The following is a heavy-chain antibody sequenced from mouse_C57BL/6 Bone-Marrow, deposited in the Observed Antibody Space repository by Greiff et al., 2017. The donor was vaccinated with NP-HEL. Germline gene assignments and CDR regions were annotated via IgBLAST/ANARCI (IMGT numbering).Heavy chain of an antibody. CDR3: ARHEWAYYYGSSYRYFDF. J-gene: IGHJ1*03. D-gene: IGHD1-1*01. Sequence: VQLQQSGAELVKPGASVKLCCKASGYTFTEYTIHWVKQRSGQGLEWIGWFYPGSGSIKYNEKFKDKATLTADKSSSTVYMELSRLTSEDSAVYFCARHEWAYYYGSSYRYFDFWGTGTTVTVSS. CDR1: GYTFTEYT. V-gene: IGHV1-62-2*01. CDR2: FYPGSGSI.